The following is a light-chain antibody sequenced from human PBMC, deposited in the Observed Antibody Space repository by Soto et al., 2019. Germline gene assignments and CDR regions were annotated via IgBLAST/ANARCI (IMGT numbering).Light chain of an antibody. Sequence: QSALTQPPSASGSPGQSVTISCTGTSSDVGSYNLVSWHQQHPGKAPKVMIYGVSQRPSGVPDRFSSSKSGNTASLTVSGLEAEDEAYYYCSSYAGSSVVFGAGTKVTVL. J-gene: IGLJ2*01. CDR3: SSYAGSSVV. CDR1: SSDVGSYNL. CDR2: GVS. V-gene: IGLV2-8*01.